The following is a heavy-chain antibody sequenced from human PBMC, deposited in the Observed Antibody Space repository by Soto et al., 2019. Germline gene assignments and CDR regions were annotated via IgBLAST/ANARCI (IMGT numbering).Heavy chain of an antibody. CDR3: ARGRGYYDSSGHLERGLYYYYGMDV. CDR2: INHSGST. Sequence: QVQLQQWGAGLLKPSETLSLTCAVYGGSFSGYYWSWIRQPPGKGLEWIGEINHSGSTNYNPSLKSRVTISVDTSKNQFSLKLSSVTAADTAVYYCARGRGYYDSSGHLERGLYYYYGMDVWGQGTTVTVSS. D-gene: IGHD3-22*01. V-gene: IGHV4-34*01. CDR1: GGSFSGYY. J-gene: IGHJ6*02.